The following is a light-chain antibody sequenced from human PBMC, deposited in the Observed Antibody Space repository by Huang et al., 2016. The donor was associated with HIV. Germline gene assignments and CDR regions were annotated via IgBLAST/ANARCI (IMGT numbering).Light chain of an antibody. J-gene: IGKJ3*01. CDR1: QSVGSY. Sequence: EVVLTQSPATLSLSPGERATLSCRASQSVGSYLAWYQQKPGQAPRLLSFDASNRATGIPVRCRGSGSGTDFTLTISSLEPEDFAVYYCQERASWPPFTFGPGTKVDIK. CDR3: QERASWPPFT. V-gene: IGKV3-11*01. CDR2: DAS.